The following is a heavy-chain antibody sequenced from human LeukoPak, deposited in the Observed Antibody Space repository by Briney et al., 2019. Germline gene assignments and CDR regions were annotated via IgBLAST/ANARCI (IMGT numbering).Heavy chain of an antibody. CDR2: ISSSSSYI. J-gene: IGHJ4*02. CDR3: ARAYTPYYDFWSGYLDY. CDR1: GFTVSSNY. V-gene: IGHV3-21*01. Sequence: GGSLRLSCAASGFTVSSNYMSWVRQAPGKGLEWVSSISSSSSYIYYADSVKGRFTISRDNAKNSLYLQMNSLRAEDTAVYYCARAYTPYYDFWSGYLDYWGQGTLVTVSS. D-gene: IGHD3-3*01.